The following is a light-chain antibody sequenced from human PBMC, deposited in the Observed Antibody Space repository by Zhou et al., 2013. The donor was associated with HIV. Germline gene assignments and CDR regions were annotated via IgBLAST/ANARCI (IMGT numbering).Light chain of an antibody. CDR1: QSISSY. CDR2: AAS. V-gene: IGKV1-39*01. CDR3: QQLHTYPPT. Sequence: DIQMTQSPSSLSASVGDRVTITCRASQSISSYLNWYQQKPGKAPKLLIYAASSLQSGVPSRFSGSGSGTEFTLTISSLQPEDSATYYCQQLHTYPPTFGQGTKVEIK. J-gene: IGKJ1*01.